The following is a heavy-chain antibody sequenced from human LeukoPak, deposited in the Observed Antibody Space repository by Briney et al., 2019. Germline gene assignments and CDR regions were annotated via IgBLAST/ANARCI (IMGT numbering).Heavy chain of an antibody. Sequence: SETLSLTCTVSGGSISSSSYYWGWIRLPPGKGLEWIGSIYYSGSTYYNPSLKSRVTISVDTSKNQFSLKLSSVTAADTAVYYCASIAAGYYFDYWGQGTLVTVSS. V-gene: IGHV4-39*07. J-gene: IGHJ4*02. CDR1: GGSISSSSYY. CDR2: IYYSGST. D-gene: IGHD6-13*01. CDR3: ASIAAGYYFDY.